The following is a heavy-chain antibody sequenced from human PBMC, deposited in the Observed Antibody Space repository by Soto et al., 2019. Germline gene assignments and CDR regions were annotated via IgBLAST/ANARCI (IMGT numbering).Heavy chain of an antibody. CDR3: ARDPPQWELYFDY. V-gene: IGHV3-33*01. J-gene: IGHJ4*02. D-gene: IGHD1-26*01. CDR1: GFTFSSYG. Sequence: GGSLRLSCAASGFTFSSYGMHWVRQAPGKGLEWVAVIWYDGSNKYYADSVKGRFTISRDNSKNTLYLQMNSLRAEDTAVYYCARDPPQWELYFDYWGQGTLVTVSS. CDR2: IWYDGSNK.